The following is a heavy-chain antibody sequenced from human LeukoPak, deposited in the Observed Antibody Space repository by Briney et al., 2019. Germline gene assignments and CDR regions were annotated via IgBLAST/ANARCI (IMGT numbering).Heavy chain of an antibody. D-gene: IGHD3-16*01. J-gene: IGHJ4*02. CDR2: INPDGSEK. Sequence: PVGSLRLSCAASGFTFRSSWMCWVRLAPGKGLEWVANINPDGSEKNYVDSVKGRFTISRDNAKNSVYLQMNGLRAEDTAVYYCTRDRAYSTFDYWGQGILVTVSS. CDR3: TRDRAYSTFDY. V-gene: IGHV3-7*01. CDR1: GFTFRSSW.